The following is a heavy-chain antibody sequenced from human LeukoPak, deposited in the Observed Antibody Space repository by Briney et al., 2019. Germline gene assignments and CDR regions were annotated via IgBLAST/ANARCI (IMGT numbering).Heavy chain of an antibody. CDR1: GGSISSGGYY. CDR2: IYYSGST. V-gene: IGHV4-31*03. D-gene: IGHD3-3*01. CDR3: ARDRAPLEELQH. J-gene: IGHJ1*01. Sequence: PSETLSLTCTVSGGSISSGGYYWSWIRQHPGKGLEWIGYIYYSGSTYYNPSLKSRVTISVDTSKNQFSLKLSSVTAADTAVYYCARDRAPLEELQHWGQGTLVTVSS.